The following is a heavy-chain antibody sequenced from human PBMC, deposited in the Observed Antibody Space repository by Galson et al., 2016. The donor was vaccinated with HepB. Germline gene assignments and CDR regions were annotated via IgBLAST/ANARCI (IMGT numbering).Heavy chain of an antibody. J-gene: IGHJ5*02. Sequence: SVKVSCKASGYSFTRYYMYWVRQAPGQGLEWMGMVNPSGGSTTYAEKFQGRVTMTTDTSTSTVYMELSSLTFEDTAIYYCARARGGTTGIDPWGQGTLVIVSA. CDR1: GYSFTRYY. CDR2: VNPSGGST. CDR3: ARARGGTTGIDP. D-gene: IGHD1-7*01. V-gene: IGHV1-46*01.